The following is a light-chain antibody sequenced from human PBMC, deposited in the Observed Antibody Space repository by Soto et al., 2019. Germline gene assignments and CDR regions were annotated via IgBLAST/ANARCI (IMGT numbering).Light chain of an antibody. V-gene: IGKV3-20*01. Sequence: EIVMTQSPGILSLSPGERATHSCRASQSVSRYLNWFQHKPGQAPRLLIYGASSRAAGIPDRFSGSGSGTDFTLTISRLEPEDFAVFYCLQYGSSPYTFGQGTKLEIK. CDR3: LQYGSSPYT. CDR2: GAS. J-gene: IGKJ2*01. CDR1: QSVSRY.